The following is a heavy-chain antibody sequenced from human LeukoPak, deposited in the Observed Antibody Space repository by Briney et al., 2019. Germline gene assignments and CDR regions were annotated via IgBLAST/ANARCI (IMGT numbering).Heavy chain of an antibody. CDR3: ARVNTAYCGGDCYSPDY. J-gene: IGHJ4*02. CDR1: GGTFSSYA. Sequence: SVKVSCKASGGTFSSYAISWVRQAPGQGLEWMGGIIPIFGTANYAQKFQGRVTITADKSTSTAYMELSSLRSEDTAVYYCARVNTAYCGGDCYSPDYWGQGTLVTVSS. D-gene: IGHD2-21*02. CDR2: IIPIFGTA. V-gene: IGHV1-69*06.